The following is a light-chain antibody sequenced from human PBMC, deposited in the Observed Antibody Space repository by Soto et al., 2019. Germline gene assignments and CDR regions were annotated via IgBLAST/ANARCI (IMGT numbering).Light chain of an antibody. Sequence: QGVVTQEPSLSVSPGGTVTLTCGASTGAVTSGHYPFWFQQKPGQAPRTLIYDINNKHSWTPARFSGSLLGGKAALTLSGAQPEDEADYYCLLSYRGARVFGGGTKLTVL. V-gene: IGLV7-46*01. CDR2: DIN. J-gene: IGLJ2*01. CDR1: TGAVTSGHY. CDR3: LLSYRGARV.